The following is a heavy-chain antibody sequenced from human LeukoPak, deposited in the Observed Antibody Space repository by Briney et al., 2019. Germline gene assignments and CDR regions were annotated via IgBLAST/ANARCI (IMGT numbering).Heavy chain of an antibody. CDR2: IYTSGST. J-gene: IGHJ6*03. V-gene: IGHV4-4*07. Sequence: SETLSLTCTVSGGSISSYYWSWIRQPAGKGLEWIGRIYTSGSTHYNPSPKSRVTISVDTSKNQFSLKLSSVTAADTAVYYCARVKSVAALLPIRYYYYMDVWGKGTTVTVSS. D-gene: IGHD6-6*01. CDR3: ARVKSVAALLPIRYYYYMDV. CDR1: GGSISSYY.